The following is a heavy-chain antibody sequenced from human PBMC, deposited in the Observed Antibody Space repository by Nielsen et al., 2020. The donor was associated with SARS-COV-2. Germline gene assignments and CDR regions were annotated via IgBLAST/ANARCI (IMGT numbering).Heavy chain of an antibody. CDR1: GYTLSHYA. CDR3: AKDLGLCTGGGCSRGDVSQYGMDV. D-gene: IGHD2-15*01. V-gene: IGHV7-4-1*02. CDR2: INTNTGDP. Sequence: ASVKVSCKASGYTLSHYALNWVRQAPGQGLEWMGWINTNTGDPTYARGFAGRFVFSLDTSVTTAYLHISSPKAEDTAVYFCAKDLGLCTGGGCSRGDVSQYGMDVWGQGTTVTVSS. J-gene: IGHJ6*02.